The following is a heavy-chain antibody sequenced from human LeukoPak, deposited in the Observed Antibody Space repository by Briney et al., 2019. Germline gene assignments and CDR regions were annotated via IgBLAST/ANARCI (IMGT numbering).Heavy chain of an antibody. D-gene: IGHD7-27*01. CDR1: GGSISNYY. J-gene: IGHJ4*02. Sequence: ETLSLTCTVSGGSISNYYWSWIRQPPGKRLEWIGYVSCSGSSSSDPSLESRVTISVDMSKNQFSLRLSSVTASDTAVYYCARLQGRGDNYLDYWGQGTLVTVSS. V-gene: IGHV4-59*08. CDR2: VSCSGSS. CDR3: ARLQGRGDNYLDY.